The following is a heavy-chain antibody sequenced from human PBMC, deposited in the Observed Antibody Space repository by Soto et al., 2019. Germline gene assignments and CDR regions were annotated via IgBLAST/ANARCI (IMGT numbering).Heavy chain of an antibody. J-gene: IGHJ5*02. CDR3: ARGEAPRYCSSTSCYDPNWFDP. V-gene: IGHV1-3*01. CDR2: INAGNGNT. CDR1: GYTFTSYA. Sequence: ASVKVSCKASGYTFTSYAMHWVRQAPGQRLEWMGWINAGNGNTKYSQKFQGRVTITRDTSASTAYMELSSLRSEDTAVYYCARGEAPRYCSSTSCYDPNWFDPWGQGTLVTVSS. D-gene: IGHD2-2*01.